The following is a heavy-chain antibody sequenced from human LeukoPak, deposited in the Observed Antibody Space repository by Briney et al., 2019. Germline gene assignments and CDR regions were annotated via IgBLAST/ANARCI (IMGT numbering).Heavy chain of an antibody. Sequence: ASVKVSCKASGYTFTGYYMHWVRQAPGQGLEWMGWINPNSGGTNYAQKFQGRVTMTRDTSISTAYMELSRLRSDDTAVYYCARDAGHQLSRRYYYAMDVWGQGTTVTVSS. D-gene: IGHD2-2*01. CDR2: INPNSGGT. CDR3: ARDAGHQLSRRYYYAMDV. CDR1: GYTFTGYY. V-gene: IGHV1-2*02. J-gene: IGHJ6*02.